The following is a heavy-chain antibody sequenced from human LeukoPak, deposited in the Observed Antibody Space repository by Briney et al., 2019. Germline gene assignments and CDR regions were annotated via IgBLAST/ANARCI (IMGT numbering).Heavy chain of an antibody. D-gene: IGHD2-2*01. J-gene: IGHJ4*02. CDR2: ISGNGGST. Sequence: GGSLRLSCAASGFTFSNYSLTWVSHAPGKGLEWVSGISGNGGSTSYADSVKGRFTISRDNSKNTLYLQMNSLRAEDTAVYYCAKDRSSSTSCSNYWGQGTLVTASS. V-gene: IGHV3-23*01. CDR3: AKDRSSSTSCSNY. CDR1: GFTFSNYS.